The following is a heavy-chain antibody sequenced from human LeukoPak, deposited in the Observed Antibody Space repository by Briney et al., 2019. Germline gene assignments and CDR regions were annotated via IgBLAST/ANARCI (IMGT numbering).Heavy chain of an antibody. CDR3: AKDLVMTTVYYYYGMDV. Sequence: GGSLRLSYAASGFTFSSYGMHWVRQAPGKGLEWVAVISYDGSNKYYADSVKGRFTISRDNSKNTLYLQMNSLRAEDTAVYYCAKDLVMTTVYYYYGMDVWGQGTTVTVSS. D-gene: IGHD4-17*01. J-gene: IGHJ6*01. CDR2: ISYDGSNK. V-gene: IGHV3-30*18. CDR1: GFTFSSYG.